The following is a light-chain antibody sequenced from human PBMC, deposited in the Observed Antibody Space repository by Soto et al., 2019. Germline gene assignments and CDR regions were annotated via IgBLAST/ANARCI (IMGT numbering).Light chain of an antibody. Sequence: QSALTQPASVSGSPGQSITISCTGTSSDVGGYKYVSWYQQHPGKAPKLMIYDIRNRPSGVSNRFSGSKSGNTASLTISGLQAEDEAYYYGSSYTSSSTRVFGTGTKVTVL. J-gene: IGLJ1*01. V-gene: IGLV2-14*03. CDR2: DIR. CDR3: SSYTSSSTRV. CDR1: SSDVGGYKY.